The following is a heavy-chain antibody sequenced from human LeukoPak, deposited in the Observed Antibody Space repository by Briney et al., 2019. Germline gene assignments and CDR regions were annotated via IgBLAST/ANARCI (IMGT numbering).Heavy chain of an antibody. V-gene: IGHV3-30*18. J-gene: IGHJ4*02. CDR2: ISHDGSNK. CDR3: AKSLEEYQLLPLDY. CDR1: GFTFSSYG. Sequence: GRSLRLSCAASGFTFSSYGMHWVRQAPGKGLEWAAVISHDGSNKYYADSVRGRFTISRDNSKNTLYLQMNSLRAEDTAVYYCAKSLEEYQLLPLDYWGQGTLVTVSS. D-gene: IGHD2-2*01.